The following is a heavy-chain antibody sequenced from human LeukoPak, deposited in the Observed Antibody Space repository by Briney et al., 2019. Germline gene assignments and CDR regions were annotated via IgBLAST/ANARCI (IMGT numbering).Heavy chain of an antibody. CDR1: GYSENFYG. Sequence: ASVKVSCKTSGYSENFYGITWVRQVAGQGLEWMGWISAQHGLTEYAPNSKDRVTMTTDTYTNTAYMELRSLRSDDTAVYYCAKGMDPLTADYYMDVWGKGTTVTVSS. CDR3: AKGMDPLTADYYMDV. V-gene: IGHV1-18*01. CDR2: ISAQHGLT. J-gene: IGHJ6*03. D-gene: IGHD3-9*01.